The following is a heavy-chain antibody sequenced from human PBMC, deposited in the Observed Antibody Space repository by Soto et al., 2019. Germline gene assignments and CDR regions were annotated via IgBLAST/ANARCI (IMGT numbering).Heavy chain of an antibody. CDR3: TIDPRHSLSWVS. CDR1: GFTFTYAW. V-gene: IGHV3-15*07. J-gene: IGHJ5*02. Sequence: EVQLVESGGGLVKPGGSLRLSCAASGFTFTYAWMNWVRQAPGKGLEWVGRIKSQTDGGTTDYAAPVKGRFTISRDESKNTLYVQMDSLKTEDTAVYYFTIDPRHSLSWVSWGQGTLVTVSS. CDR2: IKSQTDGGTT. D-gene: IGHD3-16*02.